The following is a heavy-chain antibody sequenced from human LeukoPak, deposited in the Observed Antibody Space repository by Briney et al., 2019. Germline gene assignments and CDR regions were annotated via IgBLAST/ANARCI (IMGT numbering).Heavy chain of an antibody. Sequence: ASVKVSCKASGYTFTSYGISWVRQAPGQGLEWMGIINPSGGSTSYAQKFQGRVTMTRDTSTSTVYMELSSLRSEDTAVYYCARDGTRGGIVATFDYWGQGTLVTVSS. J-gene: IGHJ4*02. D-gene: IGHD5-12*01. V-gene: IGHV1-46*01. CDR3: ARDGTRGGIVATFDY. CDR2: INPSGGST. CDR1: GYTFTSYG.